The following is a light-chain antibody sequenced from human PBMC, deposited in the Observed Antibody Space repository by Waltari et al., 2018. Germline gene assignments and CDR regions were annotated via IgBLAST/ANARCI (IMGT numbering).Light chain of an antibody. Sequence: QSVLPQPPSASATPGPAVTFLCSGSNPNLARNYSFLYHPLPSTAPQPPIYRNNQRPSGVPDRFSGSKSDTSASLVISGLKSEDEAEYYCAAWDDSLSGDVFGTGTKVTVL. CDR3: AAWDDSLSGDV. J-gene: IGLJ1*01. CDR1: NPNLARNY. CDR2: RNN. V-gene: IGLV1-47*01.